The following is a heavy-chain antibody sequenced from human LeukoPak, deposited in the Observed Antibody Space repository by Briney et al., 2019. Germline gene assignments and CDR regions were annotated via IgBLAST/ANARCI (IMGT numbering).Heavy chain of an antibody. CDR3: ARVAGSIDY. J-gene: IGHJ4*02. D-gene: IGHD6-19*01. CDR1: GYTFTTYD. CDR2: MNPNSGYT. Sequence: ASVKVSCKASGYTFTTYDINWVRQATGQGLERMGWMNPNSGYTGYAQKFQGRVTITRDTSISTAYMELSSLRSEDTAVYYCARVAGSIDYWGQGTLVTVPS. V-gene: IGHV1-8*03.